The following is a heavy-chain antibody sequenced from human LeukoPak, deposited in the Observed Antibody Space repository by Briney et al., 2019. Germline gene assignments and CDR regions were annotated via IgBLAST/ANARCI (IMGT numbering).Heavy chain of an antibody. CDR2: INPNSGGT. D-gene: IGHD6-19*01. V-gene: IGHV1-2*06. J-gene: IGHJ4*02. CDR3: ARVKAVAGAYYFDY. CDR1: GFTFSSHG. Sequence: GGSLRLSCAASGFTFSSHGMHWVRQAPGQGLEWMGRINPNSGGTNYAQKFQGRVTMTRDTSISTAYMELSRLRSDDTAVYYCARVKAVAGAYYFDYWGQGTLVTVSS.